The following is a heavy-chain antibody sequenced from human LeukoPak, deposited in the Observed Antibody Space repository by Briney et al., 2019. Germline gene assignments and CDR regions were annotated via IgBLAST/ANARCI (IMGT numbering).Heavy chain of an antibody. CDR1: GGTFSSYA. V-gene: IGHV1-69*01. CDR3: ARTRYCSSTSCYRPFDY. D-gene: IGHD2-2*01. Sequence: ASVKVSRKASGGTFSSYAISWVRQAPGQGLEWMGGIIPIFGTANYAQKFQGRVTITADESTSTAYMELSSLRSEDTAVYYCARTRYCSSTSCYRPFDYWGQGTLVTVSS. CDR2: IIPIFGTA. J-gene: IGHJ4*02.